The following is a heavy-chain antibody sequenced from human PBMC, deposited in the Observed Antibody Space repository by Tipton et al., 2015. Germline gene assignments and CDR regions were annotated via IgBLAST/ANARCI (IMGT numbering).Heavy chain of an antibody. CDR1: GYSISSAFY. D-gene: IGHD2-2*01. CDR3: AAHCISTSCYYWFDP. Sequence: TLSLTCAVSGYSISSAFYWGWIRQPPGKGLEGIAAIYHTGSTYYNPSLKSRVTISVDTSKSQFSWRLSSVTAADTAVYYCAAHCISTSCYYWFDPWGQGTLVTVSS. CDR2: IYHTGST. J-gene: IGHJ5*02. V-gene: IGHV4-38-2*01.